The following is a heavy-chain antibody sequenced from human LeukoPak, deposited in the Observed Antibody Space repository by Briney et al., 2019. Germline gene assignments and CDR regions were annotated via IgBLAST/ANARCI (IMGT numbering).Heavy chain of an antibody. V-gene: IGHV4-61*02. Sequence: PSQTLSLTCTVSGGSISSGGYYWSWLRQPAGKGLEWLGRIYTSGSTNHNPSLKSRVAMSVSKSKNQFSLKLSSVTAAATDVYTCARVRCSSTSCYRFYCGEGTLVTVSS. D-gene: IGHD2-2*01. CDR3: ARVRCSSTSCYRFY. CDR2: IYTSGST. CDR1: GGSISSGGYY. J-gene: IGHJ4*02.